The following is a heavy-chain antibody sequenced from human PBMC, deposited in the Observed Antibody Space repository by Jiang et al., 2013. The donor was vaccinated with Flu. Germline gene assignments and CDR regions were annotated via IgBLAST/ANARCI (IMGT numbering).Heavy chain of an antibody. Sequence: GAEVKKPGASVKVSCKVSGNIFTSYYMHWVRQAPGQGLEWMGIINLDNGDTIYAQKFQGRVTMTRDTSTSTVFMELSSLRSEDTAVYYCSRRRGSGSSMDVWGQGTTVTVSS. CDR1: GNIFTSYY. CDR2: INLDNGDT. D-gene: IGHD3-10*01. J-gene: IGHJ6*02. V-gene: IGHV1-46*03. CDR3: SRRRGSGSSMDV.